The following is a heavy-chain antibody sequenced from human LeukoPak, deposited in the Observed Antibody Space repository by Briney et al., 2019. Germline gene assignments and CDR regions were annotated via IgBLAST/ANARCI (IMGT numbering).Heavy chain of an antibody. CDR3: ARDNWGSGTPFDY. CDR2: IYYSGST. J-gene: IGHJ4*02. V-gene: IGHV4-61*08. D-gene: IGHD7-27*01. CDR1: GGSISSGGYY. Sequence: SETLSLTCTVSGGSISSGGYYWSWIRQPPGKGLEWIGYIYYSGSTNYNPSLNSRVTISVDTSKNQFSLKLSSVTAADTAVYYCARDNWGSGTPFDYWGQGTLVTVSS.